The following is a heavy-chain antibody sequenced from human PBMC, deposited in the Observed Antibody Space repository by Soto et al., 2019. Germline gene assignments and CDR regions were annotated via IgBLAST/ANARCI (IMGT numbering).Heavy chain of an antibody. CDR3: ARVKYAKGYMDV. CDR1: GGSFSGYY. J-gene: IGHJ6*03. D-gene: IGHD2-8*01. Sequence: PSETLSLTCAGYGGSFSGYYWSWIRQPPGKGLEWIGEINHSGSTNYNPSLKSRVTISVDTSKNQFSLKLSSVTAADTAVYYCARVKYAKGYMDVWGKGTTVTVSS. V-gene: IGHV4-34*01. CDR2: INHSGST.